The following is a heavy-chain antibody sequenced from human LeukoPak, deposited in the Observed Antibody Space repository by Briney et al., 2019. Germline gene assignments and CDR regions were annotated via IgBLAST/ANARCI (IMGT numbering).Heavy chain of an antibody. V-gene: IGHV3-7*01. J-gene: IGHJ5*02. Sequence: GGSLRLSCVASGFTFSLYWMTWVRQFPGKGLEWVADINPDGSQKYSVDSVKGRFTISRDNARNAVFLQMNSPRDDDTAVYYCVRQMIRFWFDPWGQGSRVTVSS. D-gene: IGHD3-16*01. CDR3: VRQMIRFWFDP. CDR1: GFTFSLYW. CDR2: INPDGSQK.